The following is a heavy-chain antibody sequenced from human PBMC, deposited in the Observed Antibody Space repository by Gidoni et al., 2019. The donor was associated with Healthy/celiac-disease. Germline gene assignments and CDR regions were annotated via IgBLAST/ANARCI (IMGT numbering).Heavy chain of an antibody. Sequence: QVQLVESGGGVVQPGRSLRLSCAASGFTFSSYAMHWVRQAPGKGLEWVAVISYDGSNKYYADSVKGRFTISRDNSKNTLYLQMNSLRAEDTAVYYCARADDSSGYWEYDAFDIWGQGTMVTVSS. D-gene: IGHD3-22*01. V-gene: IGHV3-30*04. CDR3: ARADDSSGYWEYDAFDI. J-gene: IGHJ3*02. CDR1: GFTFSSYA. CDR2: ISYDGSNK.